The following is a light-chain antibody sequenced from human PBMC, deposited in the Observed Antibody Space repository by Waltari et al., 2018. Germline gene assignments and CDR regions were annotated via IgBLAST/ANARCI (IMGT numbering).Light chain of an antibody. CDR3: QQYGSSPPMYT. Sequence: EIVLTPSPGTLPLSPGERATLSCRASQSVSSSHLSWYQQKPGQAPRLLIYGASSRATGIPDRFSGSGSGTDFTLTISRLEPEDFAVYYCQQYGSSPPMYTFGQGTKLEIK. CDR2: GAS. V-gene: IGKV3-20*01. J-gene: IGKJ2*01. CDR1: QSVSSSH.